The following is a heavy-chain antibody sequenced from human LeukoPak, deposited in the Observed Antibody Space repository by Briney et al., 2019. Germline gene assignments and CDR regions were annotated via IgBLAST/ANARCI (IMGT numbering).Heavy chain of an antibody. CDR1: GYTFTSYA. CDR2: INAGNGST. CDR3: ARESELELTDFDY. Sequence: ASVKVSCKASGYTFTSYAMHWVRQAPGQRLEWMGWINAGNGSTKYSQKFQGRVTITRDTSASTAYMELSSLRSEDTAVYYCARESELELTDFDYWGQGTLVTVSS. J-gene: IGHJ4*02. D-gene: IGHD1-7*01. V-gene: IGHV1-3*01.